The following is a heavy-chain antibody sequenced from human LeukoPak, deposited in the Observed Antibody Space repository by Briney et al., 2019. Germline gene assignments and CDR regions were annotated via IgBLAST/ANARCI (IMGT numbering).Heavy chain of an antibody. D-gene: IGHD6-19*01. V-gene: IGHV3-30*04. CDR2: ISYDGSDR. J-gene: IGHJ4*02. Sequence: PGGSLRLSCAASGFTFSSYEMNWVRQAPGKGLEWVAVISYDGSDRYYADSVKGRFTISRDNSKNTMYLQMNSLRTEDTALYYCARVELYASGWFGSLDYWGQGTVVTVSS. CDR1: GFTFSSYE. CDR3: ARVELYASGWFGSLDY.